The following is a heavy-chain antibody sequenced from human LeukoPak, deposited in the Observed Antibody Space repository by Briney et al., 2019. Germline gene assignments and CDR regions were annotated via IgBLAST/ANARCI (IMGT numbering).Heavy chain of an antibody. CDR3: AGGRVAYHCNGGSCYDY. CDR1: GGSINNYY. J-gene: IGHJ4*02. D-gene: IGHD2-15*01. CDR2: IYYSGTT. Sequence: PSETLSLTCTVSGGSINNYYWSWIRQPPGKGLEWIGYIYYSGTTNYNPSLKSRVTISLDTSKNQFSLKLSSVTAADTAVYYCAGGRVAYHCNGGSCYDYWGQGTLVTVSS. V-gene: IGHV4-59*01.